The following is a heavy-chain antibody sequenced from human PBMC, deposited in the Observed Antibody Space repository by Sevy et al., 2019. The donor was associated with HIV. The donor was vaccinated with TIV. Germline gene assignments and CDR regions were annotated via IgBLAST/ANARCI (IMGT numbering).Heavy chain of an antibody. Sequence: SETLSLTCTVSGGSISNYFWSWIRQPPGKGLEWIGYIYYSGNINYNPSLKSRVTISVDSSKNQLSLKLSSVTAADTAVYYCARESIGAVGDFDYWGQGTLVTVSS. V-gene: IGHV4-59*01. J-gene: IGHJ4*02. CDR3: ARESIGAVGDFDY. D-gene: IGHD6-13*01. CDR2: IYYSGNI. CDR1: GGSISNYF.